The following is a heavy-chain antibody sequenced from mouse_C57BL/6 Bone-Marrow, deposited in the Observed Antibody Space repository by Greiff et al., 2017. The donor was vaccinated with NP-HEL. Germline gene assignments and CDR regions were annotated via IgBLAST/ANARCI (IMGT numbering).Heavy chain of an antibody. J-gene: IGHJ2*01. CDR3: TPYGRGFYFDY. D-gene: IGHD1-1*01. V-gene: IGHV14-1*01. Sequence: EVKLMESGAELVRPGASVKLSCTASGFNIKDYYMHWVKQRPEQGLEWIGRIDPEDGDTEYAPKFQGKATMTADTSSNTAYLQLSSLTSEDTAVYYCTPYGRGFYFDYWGQGTTLTVSS. CDR1: GFNIKDYY. CDR2: IDPEDGDT.